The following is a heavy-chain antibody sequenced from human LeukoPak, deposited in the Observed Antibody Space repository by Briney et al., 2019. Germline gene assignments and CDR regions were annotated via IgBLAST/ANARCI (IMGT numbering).Heavy chain of an antibody. V-gene: IGHV5-51*01. Sequence: GESLKISCKGSGYTFTTYWIGWVRQMPGKGLEWMGIIFPADSDTKYSPSFQGQATMSADKSISTAYLQWSSLTASDTATYYCARPGVYCSGNTCEGAFDIWGQGTVVTVSS. CDR3: ARPGVYCSGNTCEGAFDI. D-gene: IGHD2-15*01. J-gene: IGHJ3*02. CDR1: GYTFTTYW. CDR2: IFPADSDT.